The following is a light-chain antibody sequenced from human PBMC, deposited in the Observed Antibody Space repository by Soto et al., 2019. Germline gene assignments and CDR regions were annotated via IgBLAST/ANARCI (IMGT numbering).Light chain of an antibody. CDR1: QSLSNN. Sequence: EIVLTHSPATLSVSPGDRATLSCRASQSLSNNLAWYQQKPGQAPRLLIYGASTRATGIPARFSGSGSGTEFTLTISSLQSEDFAVYYCQQYNNWPPWTFGQGTKVDIK. J-gene: IGKJ1*01. CDR2: GAS. V-gene: IGKV3-15*01. CDR3: QQYNNWPPWT.